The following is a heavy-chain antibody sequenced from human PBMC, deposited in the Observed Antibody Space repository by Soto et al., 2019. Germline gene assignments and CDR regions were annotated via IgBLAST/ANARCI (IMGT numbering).Heavy chain of an antibody. CDR3: ASSPPPITIFGVVAPFDP. J-gene: IGHJ5*02. D-gene: IGHD3-3*01. CDR1: GGSISSSSYY. V-gene: IGHV4-39*01. Sequence: QLQLQESGPGLVKPSETLSLTCTVSGGSISSSSYYWGWIRQPPGKGLEWIGSIYYSGSTYYNPSPKSRVTISVDTSKNQFSLKLSSVTAADTAVYYCASSPPPITIFGVVAPFDPWGQGTLVTVSS. CDR2: IYYSGST.